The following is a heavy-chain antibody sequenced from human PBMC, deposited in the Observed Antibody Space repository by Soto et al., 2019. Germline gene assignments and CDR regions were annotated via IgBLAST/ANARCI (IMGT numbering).Heavy chain of an antibody. D-gene: IGHD3-9*01. Sequence: QVQLVQSGAEVKKPGSSVKVSCKASGGTFSSYAISWVRQAPGQGLEWMGGIIPIFGTANYAQKFQGRVTITADKSTSTAYMELSSLRSEDTAVYYCAINELRPTSAILTADAFDIWGQGTMVTVSS. J-gene: IGHJ3*02. CDR3: AINELRPTSAILTADAFDI. V-gene: IGHV1-69*06. CDR2: IIPIFGTA. CDR1: GGTFSSYA.